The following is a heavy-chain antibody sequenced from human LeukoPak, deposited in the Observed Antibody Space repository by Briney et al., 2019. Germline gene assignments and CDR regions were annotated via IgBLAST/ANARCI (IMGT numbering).Heavy chain of an antibody. CDR2: INPSDGRT. Sequence: ASVKVSCKASGYSFTSYYVHWVRQARGQGLEWMGIINPSDGRTTYAQKFQGRVTMTRDMSTSTVYMELSSLRSDDTAVYYCARGIPSYDFPGRVDWFDPWGQGTLVTVSS. J-gene: IGHJ5*02. V-gene: IGHV1-46*01. CDR3: ARGIPSYDFPGRVDWFDP. D-gene: IGHD3-3*01. CDR1: GYSFTSYY.